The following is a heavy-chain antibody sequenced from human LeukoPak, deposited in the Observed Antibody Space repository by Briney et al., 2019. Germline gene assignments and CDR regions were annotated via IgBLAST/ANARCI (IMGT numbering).Heavy chain of an antibody. CDR1: GFTFSSYA. CDR3: ARGTPYGSASYHTIY. CDR2: ISYDGSNK. J-gene: IGHJ4*02. D-gene: IGHD3-10*01. V-gene: IGHV3-30*04. Sequence: PGGSLRLSCAASGFTFSSYAMHWVRQAPGKGLEWVAVISYDGSNKYYADSVKGRFTISRDNSKNTLYLQMNSLRAEDTAVYYCARGTPYGSASYHTIYWGQGTLVTVSS.